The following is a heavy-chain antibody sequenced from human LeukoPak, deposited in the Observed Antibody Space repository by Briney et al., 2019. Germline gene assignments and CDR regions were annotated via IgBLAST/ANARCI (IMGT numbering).Heavy chain of an antibody. CDR3: ARDNERDFWSGYLDY. D-gene: IGHD3-3*01. V-gene: IGHV1-2*02. J-gene: IGHJ4*02. Sequence: ASVKVSCKTSGYTFTAYYIHWVRQAPGQGLEWMGWINPNSGGTNYAQKFQGRVTMTRDTSISTAYVELSRLRSDDTAVYYCARDNERDFWSGYLDYWGQGTLVTVSS. CDR2: INPNSGGT. CDR1: GYTFTAYY.